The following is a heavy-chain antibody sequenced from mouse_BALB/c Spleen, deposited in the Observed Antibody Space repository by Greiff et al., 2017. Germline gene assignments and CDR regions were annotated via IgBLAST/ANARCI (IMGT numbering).Heavy chain of an antibody. Sequence: QVQLQQPGAELVKPGASVKLSCKASGYTFTSYYMYWVKQRPGQGLEWIGGINPSNGGTNFNEKFKSKATLTVDKSSSTAYMELSSLTCEDSAVYYCTREDVWGAGTTVTVSS. V-gene: IGHV1S81*02. CDR2: INPSNGGT. CDR3: TREDV. CDR1: GYTFTSYY. J-gene: IGHJ1*01.